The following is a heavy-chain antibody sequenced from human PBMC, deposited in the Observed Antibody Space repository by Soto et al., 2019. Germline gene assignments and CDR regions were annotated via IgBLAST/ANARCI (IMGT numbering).Heavy chain of an antibody. V-gene: IGHV3-30-3*01. J-gene: IGHJ3*02. CDR3: ARAGEGRVADPYDAFDI. CDR2: ISYDGSNK. Sequence: GGSLRLSCAASGFTFSSYAMHWVRQAPGKGLEWVAVISYDGSNKYYADSVKGRFTISRDNSKNTLYLQMNSLRAEDTAVYYCARAGEGRVADPYDAFDIWGQGTMVTVSS. CDR1: GFTFSSYA. D-gene: IGHD2-15*01.